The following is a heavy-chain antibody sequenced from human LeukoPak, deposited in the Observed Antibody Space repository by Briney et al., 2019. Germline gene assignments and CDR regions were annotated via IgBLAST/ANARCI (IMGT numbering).Heavy chain of an antibody. D-gene: IGHD2-21*02. CDR1: GFTFSSYA. J-gene: IGHJ4*02. CDR2: MTGSGGTT. V-gene: IGHV3-23*01. CDR3: AKDGSMVVTAILAY. Sequence: GGSLRLSCAASGFTFSSYAMSWVRQAPGRGLEWVSSMTGSGGTTYYADSVKGRFTISKDNSKNTLYLQMNSLRAEDTAVYYCAKDGSMVVTAILAYWGQGTLVTVSS.